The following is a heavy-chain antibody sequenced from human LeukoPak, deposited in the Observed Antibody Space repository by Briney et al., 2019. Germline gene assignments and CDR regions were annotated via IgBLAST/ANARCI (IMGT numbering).Heavy chain of an antibody. V-gene: IGHV1-2*02. CDR1: GYTFTSYY. CDR2: IYPNNGAT. J-gene: IGHJ4*02. Sequence: GASVKVSCKASGYTFTSYYMHWVRQAPGQGLECMGWIYPNNGATAYAQKFQGRVAMTRDTSISTAYMELRRLRPDDTAVYYCARDGPAQMVEFDYWGQGTLVTVSS. D-gene: IGHD3-10*01. CDR3: ARDGPAQMVEFDY.